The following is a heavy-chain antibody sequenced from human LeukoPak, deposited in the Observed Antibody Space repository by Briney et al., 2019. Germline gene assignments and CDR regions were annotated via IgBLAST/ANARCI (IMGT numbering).Heavy chain of an antibody. CDR3: AKTKIVATFFDY. J-gene: IGHJ4*02. V-gene: IGHV3-23*01. Sequence: GGSLRLSCAASGFTFSNYAMSWVRQAPEKGLEWVSGISDSGDSTYYADSVKGRFTISRDNSKNTLYLQMNSLRAEDTAIYYCAKTKIVATFFDYWGQGTLVTVSS. CDR1: GFTFSNYA. D-gene: IGHD5-12*01. CDR2: ISDSGDST.